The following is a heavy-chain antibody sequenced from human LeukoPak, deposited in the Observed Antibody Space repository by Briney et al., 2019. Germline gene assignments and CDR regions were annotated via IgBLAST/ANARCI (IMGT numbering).Heavy chain of an antibody. J-gene: IGHJ6*03. CDR1: GGSISSSSYY. D-gene: IGHD4-17*01. CDR3: ARDPTVTDYYYYYYMDV. Sequence: SGTLSLTCTVSGGSISSSSYYWGWIRQPPGKGLEWIGSIYYSGSTYYNPSLKSRVTISVDTSKNQFSLKLSSVTAADTAVYYCARDPTVTDYYYYYYMDVWGKGTTVTVSS. V-gene: IGHV4-39*07. CDR2: IYYSGST.